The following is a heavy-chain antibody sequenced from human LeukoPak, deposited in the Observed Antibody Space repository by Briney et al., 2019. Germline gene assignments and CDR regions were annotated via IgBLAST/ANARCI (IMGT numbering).Heavy chain of an antibody. CDR2: INTDGSST. CDR3: ARDPLGFCSSPSCKVGFFQH. Sequence: GGSLRLSCAASKFTFSSHWMHWVRQAPGKGLVRVSRINTDGSSTNYADSVKGRFTISRDNSKSTMYLQMNSLRPEDTAVYYCARDPLGFCSSPSCKVGFFQHWGQGTLLVFSS. J-gene: IGHJ1*01. V-gene: IGHV3-74*01. D-gene: IGHD2-2*01. CDR1: KFTFSSHW.